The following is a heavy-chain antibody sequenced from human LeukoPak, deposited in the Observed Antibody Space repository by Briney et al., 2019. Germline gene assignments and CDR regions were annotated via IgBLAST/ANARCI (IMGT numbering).Heavy chain of an antibody. V-gene: IGHV1-2*06. D-gene: IGHD2-8*01. CDR3: ERDSDTNGGGS. Sequence: ASVKVSCKASVYTFTGYYIHWVRQAPPQGLEWMGRINPSSGGTNFAQEVQGRGTMTRDTSISTAYVELTGLGSDETAVYYCERDSDTNGGGSWGQGTLVTVSS. J-gene: IGHJ5*02. CDR1: VYTFTGYY. CDR2: INPSSGGT.